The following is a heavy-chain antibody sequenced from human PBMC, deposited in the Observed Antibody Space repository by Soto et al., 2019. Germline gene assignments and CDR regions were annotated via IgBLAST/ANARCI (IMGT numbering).Heavy chain of an antibody. CDR1: GYTFTGYY. J-gene: IGHJ6*02. CDR2: INPNSGGT. D-gene: IGHD3-3*01. Sequence: ASVKVSCKASGYTFTGYYMHWVRQAPGQGLEWMGWINPNSGGTNYAQKFQGRVTMTRDTSISTAYMELSRLRSDDTAVYYCVRDYRVLRFYGMDVWGQGTTVTVSS. CDR3: VRDYRVLRFYGMDV. V-gene: IGHV1-2*02.